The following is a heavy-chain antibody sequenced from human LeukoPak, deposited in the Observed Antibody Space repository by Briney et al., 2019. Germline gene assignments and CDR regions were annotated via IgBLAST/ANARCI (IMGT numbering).Heavy chain of an antibody. CDR1: GGSFSGYH. CDR2: INHSGST. V-gene: IGHV4-34*01. Sequence: PSETLSLTCAVYGGSFSGYHWSWIRQPPGKGLEWIGEINHSGSTNYNPSLKSRVTISVDTSKNQFSLKLSSVTAADTAVYYCARHPITMVRGVQGGFDYWGQGTLVTVSS. D-gene: IGHD3-10*01. CDR3: ARHPITMVRGVQGGFDY. J-gene: IGHJ4*02.